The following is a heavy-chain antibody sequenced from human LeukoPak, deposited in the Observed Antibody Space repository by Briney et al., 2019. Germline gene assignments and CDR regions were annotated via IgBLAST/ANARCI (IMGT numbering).Heavy chain of an antibody. J-gene: IGHJ4*02. CDR1: GFTFSSYA. V-gene: IGHV3-23*01. CDR3: ARAGNYYGDYDY. CDR2: ISGSGGST. D-gene: IGHD4-17*01. Sequence: PGGSLRLSCAASGFTFSSYAMSWVRQAPGKGLEWVSTISGSGGSTYYADSVKGRFTIFRDNSKNTLYLQMSSLRAEDTAVYYCARAGNYYGDYDYWGQGTLVTVSS.